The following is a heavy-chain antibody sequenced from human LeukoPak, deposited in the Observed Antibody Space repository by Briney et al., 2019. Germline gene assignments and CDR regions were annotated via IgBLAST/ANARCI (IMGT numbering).Heavy chain of an antibody. D-gene: IGHD4-23*01. V-gene: IGHV3-30-3*01. J-gene: IGHJ4*02. CDR2: ISYDGSNK. CDR1: GFTFSSYA. CDR3: ASDWDYGGYFDY. Sequence: GGSLRLSCAASGFTFSSYAMHWVRQAPGKGLEWVAVISYDGSNKYYADSVKGRFTISRDNSKNTLYLQMNSLRAEDTAVYYCASDWDYGGYFDYWGQGTLVTVSS.